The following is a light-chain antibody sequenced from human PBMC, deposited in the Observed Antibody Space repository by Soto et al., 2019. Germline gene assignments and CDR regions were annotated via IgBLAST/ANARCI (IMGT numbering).Light chain of an antibody. CDR1: QTISSW. V-gene: IGKV1-5*03. J-gene: IGKJ1*01. Sequence: IPMPQSASTVSGSVGDRVTITCRASQTISSWLAWYQQKPGKAPKLLIYKASTLKSGVPSRFSGSGSGTEFTLTISSLQPDDFATYYCQHYNSYSEAFGQGTKVDIK. CDR2: KAS. CDR3: QHYNSYSEA.